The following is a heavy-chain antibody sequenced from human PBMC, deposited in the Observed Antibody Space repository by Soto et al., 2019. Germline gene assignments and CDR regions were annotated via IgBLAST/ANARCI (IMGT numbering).Heavy chain of an antibody. CDR3: ARAQFYYYDSSGYLNWFDP. V-gene: IGHV4-4*02. Sequence: QVQLQESGPGLVKPSGTLSLTCAVSGGSISSSNWWSWVRQPPGKGLEWIGEIYHSGSTNYNPSLKRRVTISVDKSKNQFSLKLSSVTAADTDVYYCARAQFYYYDSSGYLNWFDPWGQGTLVTVSS. D-gene: IGHD3-22*01. J-gene: IGHJ5*02. CDR2: IYHSGST. CDR1: GGSISSSNW.